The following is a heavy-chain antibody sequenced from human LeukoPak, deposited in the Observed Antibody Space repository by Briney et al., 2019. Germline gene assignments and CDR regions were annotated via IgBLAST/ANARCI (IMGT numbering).Heavy chain of an antibody. V-gene: IGHV1-18*01. CDR3: ARDLVSYCSGGSCLLDP. D-gene: IGHD2-15*01. CDR1: GYTFTSYG. CDR2: ISAYNGNT. Sequence: ASVKVSCKASGYTFTSYGISWVRQAPGQGLEWMGWISAYNGNTNYAQKLQGRVTMTTDTSTSTAYMELRSLRSDDTAVYYCARDLVSYCSGGSCLLDPWGQGTLVTVSS. J-gene: IGHJ5*02.